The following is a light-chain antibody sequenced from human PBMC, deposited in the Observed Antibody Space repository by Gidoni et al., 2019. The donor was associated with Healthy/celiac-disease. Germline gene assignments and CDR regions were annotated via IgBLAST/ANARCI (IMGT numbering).Light chain of an antibody. CDR1: QSVLYRSNNKNY. CDR3: QQYYSAPWT. V-gene: IGKV4-1*01. CDR2: WAS. J-gene: IGKJ1*01. Sequence: DIVMTQSPDYLAVSLGERATINCKSSQSVLYRSNNKNYLAWYQQNPGQPPKLLIYWASTRESGVPDRFSGSGSGTDFTLTISSLQAEDVAVYFCQQYYSAPWTFGQGTKVEIE.